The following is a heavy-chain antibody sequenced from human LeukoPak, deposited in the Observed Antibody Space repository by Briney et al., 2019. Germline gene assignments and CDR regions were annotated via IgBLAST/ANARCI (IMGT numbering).Heavy chain of an antibody. Sequence: GGSLRLSCAASGFTFSSYGMHWVRQAPGKGLEWVAVISYDGSNKYHADSVKGRFTISRDNSKNTLYLQMNSLRAEDTAVYYCAKGFASGYYFHYFDYWGQGTLVTVSS. V-gene: IGHV3-30*18. D-gene: IGHD3-3*01. CDR3: AKGFASGYYFHYFDY. CDR2: ISYDGSNK. J-gene: IGHJ4*02. CDR1: GFTFSSYG.